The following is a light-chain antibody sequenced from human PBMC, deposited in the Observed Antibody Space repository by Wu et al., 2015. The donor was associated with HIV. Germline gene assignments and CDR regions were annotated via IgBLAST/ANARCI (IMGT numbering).Light chain of an antibody. CDR3: QQYGSSLTWT. CDR2: GAS. CDR1: QSVSSRY. J-gene: IGKJ1*01. V-gene: IGKV3-20*01. Sequence: EIVLTQSPGTLSLSPGERATLSCRASQSVSSRYLAWYQQKPGQAPRLLISGASTRASGIPDRFSGSGSGTEFTLTISRLEPEDFAVYYCQQYGSSLTWTFGQGTKVEI.